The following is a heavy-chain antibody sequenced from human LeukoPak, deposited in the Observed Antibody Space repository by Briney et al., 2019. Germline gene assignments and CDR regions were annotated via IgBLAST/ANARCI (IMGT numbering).Heavy chain of an antibody. CDR3: AKDGSMPWGYYMDV. CDR2: INPNSGGT. J-gene: IGHJ6*03. Sequence: ASVKVSCKASGYTFTSYYMHWVRQAPGQGLEWMGWINPNSGGTNYAQKFQGRVTMTRDTSISTAYMELSRLRSDDTAVYYCAKDGSMPWGYYMDVWGKGTTVTISS. CDR1: GYTFTSYY. D-gene: IGHD2/OR15-2a*01. V-gene: IGHV1-2*02.